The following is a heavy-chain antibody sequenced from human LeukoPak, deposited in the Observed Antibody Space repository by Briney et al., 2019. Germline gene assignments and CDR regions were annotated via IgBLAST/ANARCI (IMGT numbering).Heavy chain of an antibody. CDR3: ARGLYCSGGSCYSEESWFDP. J-gene: IGHJ5*02. CDR2: MNPNSGNT. Sequence: ASVKVSCKAFGYTFTSYDINWVRQATGQGLEWMGWMNPNSGNTGYAQKFQGRVTMTRNTSISTAYMELSSLRSEDTAVYYCARGLYCSGGSCYSEESWFDPWGQGTLVTVSS. CDR1: GYTFTSYD. V-gene: IGHV1-8*01. D-gene: IGHD2-15*01.